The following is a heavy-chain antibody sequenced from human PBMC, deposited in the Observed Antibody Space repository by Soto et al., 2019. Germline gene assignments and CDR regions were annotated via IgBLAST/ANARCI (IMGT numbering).Heavy chain of an antibody. D-gene: IGHD3-3*01. CDR3: SRSYSLVTIFGVVIMPVDY. CDR1: GYTFTSYG. CDR2: ISAYNGNT. J-gene: IGHJ4*03. Sequence: QVQLVQSGDEVKKPGASVKVSCKASGYTFTSYGISWVRQAPGQGLEWLGWISAYNGNTNYAQKRVGSVHMTTDPSTGRVYMELRSLRSDDEAVYYCSRSYSLVTIFGVVIMPVDYWGNGTLVIVSS. V-gene: IGHV1-18*01.